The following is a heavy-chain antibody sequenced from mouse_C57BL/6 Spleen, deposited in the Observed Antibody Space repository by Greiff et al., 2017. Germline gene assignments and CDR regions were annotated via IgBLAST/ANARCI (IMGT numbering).Heavy chain of an antibody. V-gene: IGHV1-80*01. D-gene: IGHD1-1*01. CDR2: IYPGDGDT. J-gene: IGHJ1*03. CDR1: GYAFSSYW. Sequence: QVQLQQSGAELVKPGASVKISCKASGYAFSSYWMNWVKQRPGKGLEWIGQIYPGDGDTNYNGKFKGKATLTADKSSSTAYMQLSSLTSEDSAVYFCARRGLLLRLSLHFDVWGTGTTVTVSS. CDR3: ARRGLLLRLSLHFDV.